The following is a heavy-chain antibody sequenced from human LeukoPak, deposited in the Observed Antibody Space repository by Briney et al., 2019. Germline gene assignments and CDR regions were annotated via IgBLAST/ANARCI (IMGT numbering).Heavy chain of an antibody. CDR1: GGSISSSSDY. Sequence: PSETLSLTCTVSGGSISSSSDYWGWIRQPPGKGLERIGSIHYSGSTYYNPSLKSRVTISVDTSKNQFSLKLSSVTAADTAVYYCARGRPEPLDYWGQGTLVTVSS. CDR2: IHYSGST. D-gene: IGHD1-14*01. V-gene: IGHV4-39*01. J-gene: IGHJ4*02. CDR3: ARGRPEPLDY.